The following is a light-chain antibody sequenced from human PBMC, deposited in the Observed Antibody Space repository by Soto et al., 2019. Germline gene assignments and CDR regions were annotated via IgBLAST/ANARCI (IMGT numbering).Light chain of an antibody. J-gene: IGKJ1*01. CDR2: KAS. Sequence: DIQITQSPSTLSASVGDRVTITCRASESISSWLAWYQQKPGKAPKLLIHKASSLQSGVPSRFSGSGSGTEFTLAISCLQPDDFATYYCQQYKSFPRTFGQGTKVEIK. V-gene: IGKV1-5*03. CDR1: ESISSW. CDR3: QQYKSFPRT.